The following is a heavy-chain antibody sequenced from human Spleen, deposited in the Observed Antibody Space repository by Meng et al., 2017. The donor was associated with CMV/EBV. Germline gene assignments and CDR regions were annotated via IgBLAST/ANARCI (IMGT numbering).Heavy chain of an antibody. V-gene: IGHV3-30*02. CDR1: GFTFSNAW. D-gene: IGHD2-15*01. CDR2: IQDDGSNT. CDR3: AKTGWTSATPTD. J-gene: IGHJ4*02. Sequence: GESLKISCAASGFTFSNAWMSWVRQAPGKGLEWVTFIQDDGSNTNYIDSVKGRFTISRDNSKNTVYLQMDSLKTEDTAVYYCAKTGWTSATPTDWGQGTLVTVSS.